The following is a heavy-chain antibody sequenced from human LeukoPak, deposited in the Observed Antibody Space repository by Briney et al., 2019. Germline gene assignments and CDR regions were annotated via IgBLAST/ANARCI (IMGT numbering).Heavy chain of an antibody. CDR2: IYSDGTI. Sequence: GGSLRLSCAASGFTVSSNYMSWVRQVPGKGLEWVSVIYSDGTISYADSVKGRFTISSDNSENTLYLQMDSQRVEDTAVYYCAREVGGGASGQWGQGTLVTVSS. J-gene: IGHJ4*02. CDR3: AREVGGGASGQ. V-gene: IGHV3-66*01. D-gene: IGHD3-16*01. CDR1: GFTVSSNY.